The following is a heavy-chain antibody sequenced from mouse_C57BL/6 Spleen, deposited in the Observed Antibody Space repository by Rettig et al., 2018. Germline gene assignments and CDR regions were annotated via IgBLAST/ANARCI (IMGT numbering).Heavy chain of an antibody. V-gene: IGHV1-26*01. Sequence: QSHGKSLEWIGDINPNNGGTSYNQKFKGKATLTVDKSSSTAYMELRSLTSEDSAVYYCARLGHYWGQGTTLTVSS. CDR2: INPNNGGT. CDR3: ARLGHY. J-gene: IGHJ2*01. D-gene: IGHD4-1*01.